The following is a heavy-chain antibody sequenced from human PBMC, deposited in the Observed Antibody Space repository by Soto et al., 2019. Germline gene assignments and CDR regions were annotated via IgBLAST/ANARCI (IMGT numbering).Heavy chain of an antibody. J-gene: IGHJ3*02. CDR2: INPNSGGT. Sequence: GASVKVSCKASGYTFTGYYMHWVRQAPGQGLEWMGWINPNSGGTNYAQKIQGWVTMTRDTSISTAYMELSRLRSDDTAVYYCARGYQRFAFDTWGQGTMVTVSS. CDR1: GYTFTGYY. D-gene: IGHD2-2*01. V-gene: IGHV1-2*04. CDR3: ARGYQRFAFDT.